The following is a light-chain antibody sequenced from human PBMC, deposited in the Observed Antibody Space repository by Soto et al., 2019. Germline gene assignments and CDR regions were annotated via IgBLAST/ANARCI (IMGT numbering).Light chain of an antibody. CDR2: DAS. CDR3: QLYGTSPKP. Sequence: EIVLTQFPATLSLSPGERATLSCRASQSVSTSLAWYQQKPGQAPRLLIYDASNRATGIPARFSGSGSGTDFTLTITTLEPEDFAVYYCQLYGTSPKPFGQGTKVEIK. CDR1: QSVSTS. J-gene: IGKJ1*01. V-gene: IGKV3-11*01.